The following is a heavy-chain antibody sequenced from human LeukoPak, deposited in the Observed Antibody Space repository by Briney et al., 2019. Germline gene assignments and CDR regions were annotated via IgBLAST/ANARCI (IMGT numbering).Heavy chain of an antibody. CDR1: GFIFNNYA. CDR3: AKDNRQYYTSGPKPDSVH. Sequence: GGSLRLSCAGSGFIFNNYAMHWVRQAPGKGLEWVSGISWDSGSIDYADSVKGRFTISRDNAKNSLYLQMNSLRVEDTAFYDCAKDNRQYYTSGPKPDSVHWGQGALVTVSS. J-gene: IGHJ4*02. D-gene: IGHD6-19*01. V-gene: IGHV3-9*01. CDR2: ISWDSGSI.